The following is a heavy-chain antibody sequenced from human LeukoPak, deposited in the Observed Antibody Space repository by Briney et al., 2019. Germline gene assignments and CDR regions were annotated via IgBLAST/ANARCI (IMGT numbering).Heavy chain of an antibody. Sequence: PSETLSLTCSVSGVFISDGDYYWAWIRQPPGKGLEWIGNIYYSGSTNYNPSLKSRVTISVDTSKNQFSLKLSSVTAAGTAVYYCARSEDYYDSSGYPRPRYFDYWGQGTLVTVSS. CDR2: IYYSGST. CDR3: ARSEDYYDSSGYPRPRYFDY. CDR1: GVFISDGDYY. D-gene: IGHD3-22*01. J-gene: IGHJ4*02. V-gene: IGHV4-39*07.